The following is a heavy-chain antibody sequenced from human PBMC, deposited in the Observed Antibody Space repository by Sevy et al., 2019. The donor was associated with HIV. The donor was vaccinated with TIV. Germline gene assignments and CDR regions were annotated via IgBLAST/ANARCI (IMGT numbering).Heavy chain of an antibody. CDR3: ARPRANYVDHYFFSAMDV. CDR1: GFALSNYYA. J-gene: IGHJ6*02. CDR2: ISYDGSDK. D-gene: IGHD4-17*01. V-gene: IGHV3-30-3*01. Sequence: GGSLRLSCAASGFALSNYYAMHWVRQAPGKGLEWVPLISYDGSDKYYADSVKGRFTISRDNFKNTLYLQMNSLTTEDTAAYYCARPRANYVDHYFFSAMDVWGQGTTVTVSS.